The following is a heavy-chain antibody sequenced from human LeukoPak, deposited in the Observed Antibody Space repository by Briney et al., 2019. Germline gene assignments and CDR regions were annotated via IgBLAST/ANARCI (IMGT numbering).Heavy chain of an antibody. Sequence: GGSLRLSCAASGFTFSRSWMSWIRQAPGKGLEWVANILQDGTEKNYVDSVRGRLTISRDNAKNSLYLQMNSLRAEDTAAYYCARGSTSWDSWGQGTLVTVSS. V-gene: IGHV3-7*01. CDR1: GFTFSRSW. CDR3: ARGSTSWDS. D-gene: IGHD2-2*01. J-gene: IGHJ4*02. CDR2: ILQDGTEK.